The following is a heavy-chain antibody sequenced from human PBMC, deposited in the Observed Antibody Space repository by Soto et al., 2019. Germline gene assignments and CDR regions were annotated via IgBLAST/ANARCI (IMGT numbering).Heavy chain of an antibody. D-gene: IGHD3-3*01. CDR2: ISAYNGNT. CDR3: ARDVGNDFWSGYYLEPLDY. CDR1: GYTFTSYG. V-gene: IGHV1-18*01. Sequence: GASVKVSCKASGYTFTSYGISWVRQAPGQGLEWMGWISAYNGNTNYAQKLQGRVTMTTDTSTSTAYMELRSLRSDDTAVYYCARDVGNDFWSGYYLEPLDYWGQGTLVTVSS. J-gene: IGHJ4*02.